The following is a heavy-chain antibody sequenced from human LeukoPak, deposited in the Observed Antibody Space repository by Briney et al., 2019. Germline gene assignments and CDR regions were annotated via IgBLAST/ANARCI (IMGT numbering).Heavy chain of an antibody. J-gene: IGHJ6*03. CDR1: GYSISSGYY. D-gene: IGHD6-19*01. V-gene: IGHV4-38-2*02. CDR3: ARGIGNGYSSGWAHYYYYYMDV. CDR2: IYHSGST. Sequence: SETLSLTCTVSGYSISSGYYWGWIRQPPGKGLEWIGSIYHSGSTYYNPSLKSRVTISVDTSKNQFSLKLSSVTAADTAVYYCARGIGNGYSSGWAHYYYYYMDVWGKGTTVTVSS.